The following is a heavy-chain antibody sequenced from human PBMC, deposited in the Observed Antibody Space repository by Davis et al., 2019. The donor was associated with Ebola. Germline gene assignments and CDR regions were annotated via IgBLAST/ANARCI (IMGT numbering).Heavy chain of an antibody. CDR3: ARESPYDSSGYYRAWAVFDY. CDR2: IYYSGST. D-gene: IGHD3-22*01. CDR1: GGSVSSGGYY. J-gene: IGHJ4*02. Sequence: MPSETLSLTCTVSGGSVSSGGYYWNWIRQPPGKGLEWIGYIYYSGSTDYSPSLRGRVTISLDTSKNQFSLRLNSVTAADTAVYYCARESPYDSSGYYRAWAVFDYWGQGTLVTVSS. V-gene: IGHV4-61*08.